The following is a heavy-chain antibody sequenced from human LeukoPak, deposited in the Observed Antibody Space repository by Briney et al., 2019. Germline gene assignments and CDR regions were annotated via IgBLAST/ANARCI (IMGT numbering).Heavy chain of an antibody. V-gene: IGHV3-30*18. CDR1: GFTFSSYG. D-gene: IGHD5-18*01. CDR2: ISYDGSNK. J-gene: IGHJ4*02. CDR3: AKDLQNTAMVLDY. Sequence: GGSLRLSCAASGFTFSSYGVHWVRQAPGKGLEWVAVISYDGSNKYYADSVKGRFTISRDNSKNTLYLQMNSLRAEDTAVYYCAKDLQNTAMVLDYWGQGTLVTVSS.